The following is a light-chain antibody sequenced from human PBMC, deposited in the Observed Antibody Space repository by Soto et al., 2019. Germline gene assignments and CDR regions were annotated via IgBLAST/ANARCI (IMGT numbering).Light chain of an antibody. V-gene: IGLV2-14*01. CDR2: DVN. CDR1: SSDVGYYNY. Sequence: QSALTQPASVSGSPGQSIAISCTGTSSDVGYYNYVSWYQQHPGKAPNVMIYDVNNRPSGVPDRFSGSKSGNTASLTISGLQAEDEADDYCSSYTSSSTYVFGTGTKLTVL. CDR3: SSYTSSSTYV. J-gene: IGLJ1*01.